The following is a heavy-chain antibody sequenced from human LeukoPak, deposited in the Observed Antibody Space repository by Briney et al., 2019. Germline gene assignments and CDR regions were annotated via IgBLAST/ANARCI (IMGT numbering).Heavy chain of an antibody. CDR1: GFTFSSDA. D-gene: IGHD1-26*01. J-gene: IGHJ6*03. CDR2: ISGSGGST. Sequence: GGSLRLSCAASGFTFSSDAMSWVRQAPGKGLEWVSAISGSGGSTYYADSVKGRFTISRDNAKNSLSLQMNSLRAEDTAVYYCARDPYNGSYGDDYYYYMDVWGKGTTVTISS. CDR3: ARDPYNGSYGDDYYYYMDV. V-gene: IGHV3-23*01.